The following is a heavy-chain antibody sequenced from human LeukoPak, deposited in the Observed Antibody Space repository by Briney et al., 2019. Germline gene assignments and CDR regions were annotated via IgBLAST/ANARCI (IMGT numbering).Heavy chain of an antibody. V-gene: IGHV4-34*01. CDR1: GGSFSGYY. CDR2: INHSGST. D-gene: IGHD6-6*01. Sequence: KPSETLSLTCAVYGGSFSGYYWSWIRQPPGKGLEWIGEINHSGSTNYNPSLKSRVTISVDTSKNQFSLKLSSVTAADTAVYYCASVYSSSFDYWGQGTLVTVSS. J-gene: IGHJ4*02. CDR3: ASVYSSSFDY.